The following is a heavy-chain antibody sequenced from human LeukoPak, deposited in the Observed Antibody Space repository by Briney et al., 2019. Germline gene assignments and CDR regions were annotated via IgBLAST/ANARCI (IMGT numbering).Heavy chain of an antibody. V-gene: IGHV3-49*03. CDR1: GFTFGDYA. Sequence: GGSLRLSCTASGFTFGDYAMSWFRQAPGKGLEWVGFIRSKAYGGTTEYAASVKGRFTISRDDSKSIAYLQMNSLKTEDTAVYYCTRDSVRATRYFDWLKGPYYYYGMDVWGQGTTVTVSS. CDR2: IRSKAYGGTT. D-gene: IGHD3-9*01. J-gene: IGHJ6*02. CDR3: TRDSVRATRYFDWLKGPYYYYGMDV.